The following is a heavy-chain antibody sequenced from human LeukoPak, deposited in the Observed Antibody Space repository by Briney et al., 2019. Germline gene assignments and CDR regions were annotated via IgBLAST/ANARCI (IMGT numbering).Heavy chain of an antibody. CDR3: ARGRYSYGFTYYFDY. Sequence: TSETLSLTCTVSGGSISSYYWSWIRQPPGKGLEWIGYIYYSGSTNYNPSLKSRVTISVDTSKNQFSLKLSSVTAADTAVYYCARGRYSYGFTYYFDYWGQGTLVTVSS. J-gene: IGHJ4*02. CDR2: IYYSGST. D-gene: IGHD5-18*01. CDR1: GGSISSYY. V-gene: IGHV4-59*01.